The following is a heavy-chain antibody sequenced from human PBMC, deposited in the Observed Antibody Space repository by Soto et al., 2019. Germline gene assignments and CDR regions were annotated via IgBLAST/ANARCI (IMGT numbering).Heavy chain of an antibody. CDR2: IIPISETT. D-gene: IGHD2-2*01. CDR1: GGTFSSYA. J-gene: IGHJ6*02. V-gene: IGHV1-69*01. CDR3: ARSQGSSTSLGSYYYYCYGMDV. Sequence: QVQLVQSGAEVKKPGSSVKVSCKASGGTFSSYAISWVRQAPGQGLEWMGGIIPISETTNYAQKFQGRVTITADESKSTAYMELSSLRSEDTAVYYCARSQGSSTSLGSYYYYCYGMDVWGQGTRVTVSS.